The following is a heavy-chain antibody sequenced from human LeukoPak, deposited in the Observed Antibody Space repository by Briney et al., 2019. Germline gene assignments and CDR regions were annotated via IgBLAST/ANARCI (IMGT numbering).Heavy chain of an antibody. CDR3: AREEVVGDSGTFDY. Sequence: GGSLRLSCAASGFTFSSYGMHWVRQAPGKGLEWVAVIWYDGSNKYYADSVKGRFTISRDNSKNTLYLQMNSLRAEDTAVYYCAREEVVGDSGTFDYWGQGTLVTVSS. D-gene: IGHD1-14*01. CDR1: GFTFSSYG. J-gene: IGHJ4*02. CDR2: IWYDGSNK. V-gene: IGHV3-33*01.